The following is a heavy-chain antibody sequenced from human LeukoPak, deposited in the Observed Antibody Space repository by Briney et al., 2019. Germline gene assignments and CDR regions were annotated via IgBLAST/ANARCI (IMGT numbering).Heavy chain of an antibody. CDR1: GGSISSGSYY. V-gene: IGHV4-61*02. D-gene: IGHD3-3*01. J-gene: IGHJ6*02. CDR2: IYTSGST. CDR3: ARGLARAIFGVVIHYYYYGMDV. Sequence: SQTLSLTCTVSGGSISSGSYYWSWIRQPAGKGLEWIGRIYTSGSTNYNPSLKSRVTISVDTSKNQFSLNLSSVTAADTAVYYCARGLARAIFGVVIHYYYYGMDVWGQGTTVTVSS.